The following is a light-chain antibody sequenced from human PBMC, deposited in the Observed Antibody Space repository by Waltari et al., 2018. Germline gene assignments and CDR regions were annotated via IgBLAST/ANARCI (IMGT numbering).Light chain of an antibody. CDR3: QVWDSGSAHQV. J-gene: IGLJ3*02. CDR1: KLGIKS. V-gene: IGLV3-21*04. CDR2: YDT. Sequence: SYVLTQPPSVSVAPGETARITCGGNKLGIKSVRLFQQKPGQAPVLVIYYDTDRPSGVPERFSGSNSGNTATLTISRVEAGDEADYYCQVWDSGSAHQVFGGGTKVTVL.